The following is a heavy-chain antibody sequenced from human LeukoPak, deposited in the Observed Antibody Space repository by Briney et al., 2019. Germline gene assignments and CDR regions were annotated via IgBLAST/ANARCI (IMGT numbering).Heavy chain of an antibody. J-gene: IGHJ6*03. CDR1: GDSISSHY. CDR2: IYYSGST. Sequence: SETLSLTCTVSGDSISSHYWSWIRQPPGKGLEWIGYIYYSGSTNYNPSLKSRVTISVDTSKNQFSLKLSSVTAADTAVYYCARGTTVVTADYYYYYMDVWGKGTTVTVSS. V-gene: IGHV4-59*11. D-gene: IGHD4-23*01. CDR3: ARGTTVVTADYYYYYMDV.